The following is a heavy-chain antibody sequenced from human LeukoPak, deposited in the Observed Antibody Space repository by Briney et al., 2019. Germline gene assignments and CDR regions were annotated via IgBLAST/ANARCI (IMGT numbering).Heavy chain of an antibody. Sequence: GGSLRLSCAASGFTFSSYAMGWVRQAPGQGLELVSAISGSGGSTYYADPVKGRFTISRDNSKNTLYLQMNRVRAEDTAVYYCAKDRKGLRYESTFDYWGQGTLVTVSS. D-gene: IGHD3-3*01. CDR1: GFTFSSYA. J-gene: IGHJ4*02. V-gene: IGHV3-23*01. CDR2: ISGSGGST. CDR3: AKDRKGLRYESTFDY.